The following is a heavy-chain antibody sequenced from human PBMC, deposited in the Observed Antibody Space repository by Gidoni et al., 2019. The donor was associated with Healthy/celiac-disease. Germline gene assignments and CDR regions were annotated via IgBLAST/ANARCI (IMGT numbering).Heavy chain of an antibody. CDR3: ARARSSLGYCSSTSCYRPHYYYMDV. J-gene: IGHJ6*03. V-gene: IGHV3-13*05. Sequence: VESGGGLVQPGGSLRLSCAASGFTFSSYDMTRVPQATGKGLEWVSAIGTAGDPYYPGSVKGRFTISRENAKNSLYLQMNSLRAGDTAVYYCARARSSLGYCSSTSCYRPHYYYMDVWGKGTTVTVSS. D-gene: IGHD2-2*02. CDR2: IGTAGDP. CDR1: GFTFSSYD.